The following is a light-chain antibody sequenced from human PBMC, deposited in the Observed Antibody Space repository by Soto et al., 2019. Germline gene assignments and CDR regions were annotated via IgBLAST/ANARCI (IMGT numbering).Light chain of an antibody. J-gene: IGKJ2*01. Sequence: DIVMTQSPLSLPVTPGGPASISCRSSQSLLHSNGYNYLGWYLQKPGQSPQLLIDLGSSRASGIPDRFSGSGSGTDFTLKISRVEAEDVGVYYCMQALQSPYTFGQGTKLEIK. V-gene: IGKV2-28*01. CDR3: MQALQSPYT. CDR2: LGS. CDR1: QSLLHSNGYNY.